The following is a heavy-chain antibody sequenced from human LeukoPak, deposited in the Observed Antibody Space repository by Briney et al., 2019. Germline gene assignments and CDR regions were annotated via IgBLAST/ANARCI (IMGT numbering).Heavy chain of an antibody. CDR1: GYTFTRYG. CDR2: ISANNGDT. CDR3: ARDFFHGHCAGLSCFLLDY. J-gene: IGHJ4*02. V-gene: IGHV1-18*01. D-gene: IGHD2-15*01. Sequence: VASVKVSCKASGYTFTRYGISWVRQAPGQGLEWMGWISANNGDTNSAQKFQGRVTMTTDTSTSTAYMELRSLRSDDTAVYCCARDFFHGHCAGLSCFLLDYWGQGSLVTVSS.